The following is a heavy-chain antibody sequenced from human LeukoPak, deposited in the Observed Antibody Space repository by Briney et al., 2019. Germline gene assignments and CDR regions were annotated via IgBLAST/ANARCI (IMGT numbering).Heavy chain of an antibody. D-gene: IGHD3-10*01. CDR1: GGAFSSYA. CDR3: AREGSGESGFDP. V-gene: IGHV1-69*05. J-gene: IGHJ5*02. Sequence: SVKVSCKASGGAFSSYAISWVRQAPGQGLEWMGRIIPIFGTANYAQKFQGRVTITTDESTSTAYMELNSLGSEDTAVYYCAREGSGESGFDPWGQGTLVTVSS. CDR2: IIPIFGTA.